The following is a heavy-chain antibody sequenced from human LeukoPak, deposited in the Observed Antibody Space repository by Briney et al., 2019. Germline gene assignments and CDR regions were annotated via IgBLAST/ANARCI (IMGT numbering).Heavy chain of an antibody. CDR3: TRDTGVPRPYYYGMDV. Sequence: GGSLRLSCTASGFTFGDYALTWVRQAPGQGLEWVGFIRRKPFGGTPEYAASVQGRFTISRDDSKNIAYLQMDSLKREDTAVYYCTRDTGVPRPYYYGMDVWGKGTTVTVSS. J-gene: IGHJ6*04. CDR2: IRRKPFGGTP. CDR1: GFTFGDYA. V-gene: IGHV3-49*04. D-gene: IGHD2-2*01.